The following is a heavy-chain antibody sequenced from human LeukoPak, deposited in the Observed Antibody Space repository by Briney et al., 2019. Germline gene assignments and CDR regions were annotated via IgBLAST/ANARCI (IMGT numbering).Heavy chain of an antibody. CDR3: ARNPIVGAYNWFDP. D-gene: IGHD1-26*01. Sequence: GGSLRLSCAASGFTVTSNYMSWVRQAPGKGLEWVSVLYSSGNTYYADSVKGRFTISRDNSKNTLYLQMNSLRAEDTAVYYCARNPIVGAYNWFDPWGQGTLVTVSS. CDR2: LYSSGNT. CDR1: GFTVTSNY. V-gene: IGHV3-53*01. J-gene: IGHJ5*02.